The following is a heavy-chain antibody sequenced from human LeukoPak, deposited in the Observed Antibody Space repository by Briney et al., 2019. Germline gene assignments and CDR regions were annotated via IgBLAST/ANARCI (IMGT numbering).Heavy chain of an antibody. J-gene: IGHJ6*04. CDR3: ARDLGYGGGGSRPSYYGMDV. CDR2: ISAYNGNT. CDR1: GYTFTSYG. Sequence: GASVKVSCKASGYTFTSYGISWVRQAPGQGLEWMGWISAYNGNTNYAQKLQGRVTMTTDTSTSTAYMELRSLRSDDTAVYYCARDLGYGGGGSRPSYYGMDVGGKGTTFTVSS. D-gene: IGHD3-16*01. V-gene: IGHV1-18*01.